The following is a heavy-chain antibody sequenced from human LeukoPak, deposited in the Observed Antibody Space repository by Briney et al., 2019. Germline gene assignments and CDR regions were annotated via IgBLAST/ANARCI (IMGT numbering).Heavy chain of an antibody. Sequence: GGSLRLSRAASGFTFSNAWMSWVRQAPGKGLEWVAVIWYDGSNKYYADSVKGRFTISRDNSKNTLYLQMNSLRGEDTAVYYCARDLYRSGRGINYWGQGTLVTVSS. CDR2: IWYDGSNK. V-gene: IGHV3-33*08. CDR3: ARDLYRSGRGINY. J-gene: IGHJ4*02. CDR1: GFTFSNAW. D-gene: IGHD6-19*01.